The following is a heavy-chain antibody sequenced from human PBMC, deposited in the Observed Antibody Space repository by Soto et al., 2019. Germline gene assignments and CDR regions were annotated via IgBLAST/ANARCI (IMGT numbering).Heavy chain of an antibody. CDR2: ISYDGSNK. V-gene: IGHV3-30*18. CDR3: AKDGTEDSSGWDLLLYFDY. CDR1: GFTFSSYG. J-gene: IGHJ4*02. Sequence: GGSLRLSCAASGFTFSSYGMHWVRQAPGKGLEWVAVISYDGSNKYYADSVKGRFTISRDNSKNTLYLQMNSLRAEDTAVYYCAKDGTEDSSGWDLLLYFDYWGQGTLVTVSS. D-gene: IGHD6-19*01.